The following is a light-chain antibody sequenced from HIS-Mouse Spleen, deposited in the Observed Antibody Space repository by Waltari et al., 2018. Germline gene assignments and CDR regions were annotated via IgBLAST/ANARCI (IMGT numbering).Light chain of an antibody. J-gene: IGLJ2*01. V-gene: IGLV3-21*03. CDR3: QVWDSSSDHVV. Sequence: SYVLTQPPSVSVAPGKPARITCGGNNIGTESVHWYQQKPGQAPVLVVYDDSDRPSGLPERFSGSNSGNTATLTISRVEAGDEADYYCQVWDSSSDHVVFGGGTKLTVL. CDR2: DDS. CDR1: NIGTES.